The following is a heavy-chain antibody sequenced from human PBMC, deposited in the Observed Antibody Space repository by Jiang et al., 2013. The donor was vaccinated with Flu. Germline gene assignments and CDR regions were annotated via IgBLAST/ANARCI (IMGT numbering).Heavy chain of an antibody. CDR3: ARDGQLRGP. V-gene: IGHV7-4-1*02. Sequence: TFTSYAMNWVRQAPGQGLEWMGWINTNTGNPTYAQGFTGRFVFSLDTSVSTAFLQISSLKAEDTAVYYCARDGQLRGPWGQGTLVTVSS. J-gene: IGHJ5*02. CDR1: TFTSYA. D-gene: IGHD4-23*01. CDR2: INTNTGNP.